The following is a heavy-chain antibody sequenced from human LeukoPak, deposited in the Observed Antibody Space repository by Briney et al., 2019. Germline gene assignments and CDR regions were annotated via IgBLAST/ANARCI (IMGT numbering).Heavy chain of an antibody. V-gene: IGHV4-38-2*02. CDR2: IYYSGST. CDR1: GYSISSGYY. J-gene: IGHJ4*02. D-gene: IGHD3-3*01. CDR3: ASLSRLRILEWLSRYYFYY. Sequence: SETLSLTCTVSGYSISSGYYWGWIRQPPGKGLKWIGSIYYSGSTYYNPSLKSRVTISVDTSKNQFSLKLSSVTAADTAVYYCASLSRLRILEWLSRYYFYYWGQGTLVTVSS.